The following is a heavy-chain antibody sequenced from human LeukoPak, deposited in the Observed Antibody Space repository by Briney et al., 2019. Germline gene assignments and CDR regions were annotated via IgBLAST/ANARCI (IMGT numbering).Heavy chain of an antibody. CDR3: SRCSGGSTYQSDDY. J-gene: IGHJ4*02. Sequence: GGSPRLSCAASGFTFSSLSINCERKGPGKGLESASSIKSSSRYIYYAESVKGRFTPSTDNAKNSLYLHINNPRAQETDLYYYSRCSGGSTYQSDDYWREETLVCVSS. CDR1: GFTFSSLS. D-gene: IGHD2-15*01. CDR2: IKSSSRYI. V-gene: IGHV3-21*04.